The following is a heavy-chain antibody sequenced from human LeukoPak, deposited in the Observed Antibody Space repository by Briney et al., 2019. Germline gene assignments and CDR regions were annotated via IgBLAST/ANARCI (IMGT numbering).Heavy chain of an antibody. CDR3: ARPLHDYSKYWFDP. D-gene: IGHD4-11*01. V-gene: IGHV5-51*01. J-gene: IGHJ5*02. CDR1: GYTFTNYW. Sequence: GESLKISCKGSGYTFTNYWIGWVRQMPGKGLEWMGIIYPGGSDTRYSPSFQGQVTISADKSISTAYLQWNSLKASDTAMYYSARPLHDYSKYWFDPWGQGTLVAVSS. CDR2: IYPGGSDT.